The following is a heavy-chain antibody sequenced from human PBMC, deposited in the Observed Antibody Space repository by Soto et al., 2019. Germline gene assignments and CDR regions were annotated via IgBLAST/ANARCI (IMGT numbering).Heavy chain of an antibody. CDR3: ARDDNYDDNGLDL. CDR2: IVNDGSEQ. J-gene: IGHJ5*02. CDR1: GFSFNTHG. D-gene: IGHD4-17*01. V-gene: IGHV3-33*01. Sequence: QGQLVESGGGVVRPGRSLRLSCEATGFSFNTHGMHWVRQAPGKGLEWVAVIVNDGSEQAYSDSVKGRFTILRDNSKNTLYLQMNNLRAEDTAVYCCARDDNYDDNGLDLWGQGILVTVSS.